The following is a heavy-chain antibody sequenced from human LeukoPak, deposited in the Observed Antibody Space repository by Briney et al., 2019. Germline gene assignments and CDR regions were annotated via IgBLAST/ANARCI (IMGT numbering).Heavy chain of an antibody. CDR3: ARDGPPGGHYYYYMDV. CDR1: GFTFTSSA. J-gene: IGHJ6*03. D-gene: IGHD2-8*02. CDR2: IVVGSGNT. V-gene: IGHV1-58*01. Sequence: GASVKVSCKASGFTFTSSAVQWVRQARGQRLEWIGWIVVGSGNTNYAQKFQERVTITRDMSTSTAYMELSSLRSEDTAVYYCARDGPPGGHYYYYMDVWGKGTTVTVSS.